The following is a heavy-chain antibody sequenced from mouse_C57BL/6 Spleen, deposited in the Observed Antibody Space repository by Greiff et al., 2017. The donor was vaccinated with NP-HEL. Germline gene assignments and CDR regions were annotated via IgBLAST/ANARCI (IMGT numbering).Heavy chain of an antibody. CDR1: GYTFTSYW. V-gene: IGHV1-69*01. CDR3: AREGGSEEYYFDY. Sequence: QVQLQQPGAELVMPGASVKLSCKASGYTFTSYWMHWVKQRPGQGLEWIGEIDPSDSYTNYNQKFKGKSTLTVDKSSSTAYMQLSSLTPEDSAVYYCAREGGSEEYYFDYWGQGTTLTVSS. J-gene: IGHJ2*01. D-gene: IGHD3-2*02. CDR2: IDPSDSYT.